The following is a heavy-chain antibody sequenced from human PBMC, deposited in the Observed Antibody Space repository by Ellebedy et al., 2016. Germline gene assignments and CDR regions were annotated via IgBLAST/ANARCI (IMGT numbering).Heavy chain of an antibody. Sequence: GGSLRLSXAASGFTFDDYAMHWVRQAPGKGLEWVSGISWNSGSIGYADSVKGRFTISRDNAKNTLYLQMNSLRAEDTAVYYCARGIAAAGTPIDYWGQGTLVTVSS. D-gene: IGHD6-13*01. V-gene: IGHV3-9*01. CDR1: GFTFDDYA. CDR3: ARGIAAAGTPIDY. J-gene: IGHJ4*02. CDR2: ISWNSGSI.